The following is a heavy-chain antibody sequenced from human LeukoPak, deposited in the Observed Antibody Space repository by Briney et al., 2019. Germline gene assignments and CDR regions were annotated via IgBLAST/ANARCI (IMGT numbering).Heavy chain of an antibody. J-gene: IGHJ4*02. D-gene: IGHD5-12*01. CDR2: VDPEDGET. V-gene: IGHV1-69-2*01. CDR3: ATVLRGYGFDY. Sequence: ASVMVSCKVSGYTFTDYYMHWVQQAPGKGLEWMGLVDPEDGETIYAEKFQGRVTITADTSTDTAYMELSSLRSEDTAVYYCATVLRGYGFDYWGQGTLVTVSS. CDR1: GYTFTDYY.